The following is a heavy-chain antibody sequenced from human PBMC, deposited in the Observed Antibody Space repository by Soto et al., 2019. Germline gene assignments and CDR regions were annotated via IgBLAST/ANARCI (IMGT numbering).Heavy chain of an antibody. D-gene: IGHD3-3*01. Sequence: ASVKVSCKASGGTFSSYAISWVRQAPGQGLEWMGGIIPIFGTANYAQKFQGRVTITADESTSTAYMELSSLRSEDTAVYYCASRACDFWSGYCYYYYYGMDLWGQGTTVTVSS. V-gene: IGHV1-69*13. J-gene: IGHJ6*02. CDR2: IIPIFGTA. CDR3: ASRACDFWSGYCYYYYYGMDL. CDR1: GGTFSSYA.